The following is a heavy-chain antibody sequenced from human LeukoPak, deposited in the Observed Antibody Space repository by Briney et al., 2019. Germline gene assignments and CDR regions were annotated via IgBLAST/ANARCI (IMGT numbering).Heavy chain of an antibody. CDR3: ARGPYDYVWGSYPKPLDY. V-gene: IGHV4-34*01. Sequence: SETLSLTCAVYGGSFSGYYWSRIRQPPGKGLEWIGEINHSGSTNYNPSLKSRVTISVDTSKNQLSLKLSSVTAADTAVYYCARGPYDYVWGSYPKPLDYWGQGTLVTVSS. CDR2: INHSGST. D-gene: IGHD3-16*02. CDR1: GGSFSGYY. J-gene: IGHJ4*02.